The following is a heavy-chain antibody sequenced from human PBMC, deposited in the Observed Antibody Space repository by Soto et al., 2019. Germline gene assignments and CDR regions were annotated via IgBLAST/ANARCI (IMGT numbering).Heavy chain of an antibody. D-gene: IGHD3-3*01. J-gene: IGHJ6*02. Sequence: PSETLSLTCTVSGASVSSYCWSWVRQPPGKGLEWIGYIYSANTIYNPSLKSRVTISVDTSKNQVSLKMRSVTAADTAVYFCASSKVGFWSGFGMDVWGQGTTVTVSS. V-gene: IGHV4-59*02. CDR3: ASSKVGFWSGFGMDV. CDR2: IYSANT. CDR1: GASVSSYC.